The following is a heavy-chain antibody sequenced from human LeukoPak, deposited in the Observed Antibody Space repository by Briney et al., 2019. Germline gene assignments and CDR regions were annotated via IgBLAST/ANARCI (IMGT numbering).Heavy chain of an antibody. CDR3: ARTSSTFGGTN. CDR1: GGSFSGYY. J-gene: IGHJ4*02. V-gene: IGHV4-34*01. D-gene: IGHD3-16*01. CDR2: INHSGST. Sequence: PSETLSLTCAVYGGSFSGYYWSWIRQPPGKGLEWIGEINHSGSTNYNPSLKSRVTISVDTSKNQFSLKLSSVTAADTAVYYCARTSSTFGGTNWGQGTLVTVSS.